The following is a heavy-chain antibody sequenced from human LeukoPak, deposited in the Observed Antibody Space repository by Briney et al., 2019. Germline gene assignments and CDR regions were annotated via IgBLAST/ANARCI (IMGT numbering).Heavy chain of an antibody. J-gene: IGHJ5*02. CDR1: GFDLNTYE. Sequence: HAGGSLRLSCAASGFDLNTYEMNWVRQAPGKGLEWIADITISGHTKNYADSVKGRFTISRGNAGTSLYLQMSSLTVEDTGVHYCARGDPHADLWGQGTLVTVSS. CDR2: ITISGHTK. CDR3: ARGDPHADL. V-gene: IGHV3-48*03.